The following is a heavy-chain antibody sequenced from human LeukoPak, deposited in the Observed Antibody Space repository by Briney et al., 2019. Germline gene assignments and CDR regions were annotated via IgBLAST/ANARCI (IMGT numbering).Heavy chain of an antibody. J-gene: IGHJ4*02. D-gene: IGHD7-27*01. CDR1: GFTFRSYG. CDR3: AGDVGPANELGFDY. Sequence: GGSLRLSCAASGFTFRSYGMHWVRQAPGKGLEWVAVVWFDGGDKYYADSVKGRFTISRDNSKNTLYLQMTSLRAEDTAVYYCAGDVGPANELGFDYWGQGTLVTVSS. CDR2: VWFDGGDK. V-gene: IGHV3-33*01.